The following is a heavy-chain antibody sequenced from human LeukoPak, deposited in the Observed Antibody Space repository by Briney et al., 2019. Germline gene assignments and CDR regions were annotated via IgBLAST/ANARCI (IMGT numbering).Heavy chain of an antibody. V-gene: IGHV3-66*01. J-gene: IGHJ5*02. CDR2: IYSGGST. CDR1: GFTVSSNY. Sequence: GGSLRLSCAASGFTVSSNYMSWVRQAPGKGLEWVSVIYSGGSTYYADSVKGRFTISRDNSKNTLYLQMNSLRAEDTAVYYCARYGSVRSSSWYWFDPWGQGTLVTVSS. D-gene: IGHD6-13*01. CDR3: ARYGSVRSSSWYWFDP.